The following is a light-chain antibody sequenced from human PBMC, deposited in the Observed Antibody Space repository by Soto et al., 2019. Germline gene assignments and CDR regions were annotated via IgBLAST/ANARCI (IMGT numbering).Light chain of an antibody. Sequence: EIVLTQSPGTLSLSPGERGTLSCRASQDVDSNFLAWYLQRPGQAPRLLIYGSSRRATGIPDRFSGSGSGTDFTLTISRVGPEDIAVYFCHQYYSSITFGGGTKVEVK. J-gene: IGKJ4*01. CDR2: GSS. V-gene: IGKV3-20*01. CDR3: HQYYSSIT. CDR1: QDVDSNF.